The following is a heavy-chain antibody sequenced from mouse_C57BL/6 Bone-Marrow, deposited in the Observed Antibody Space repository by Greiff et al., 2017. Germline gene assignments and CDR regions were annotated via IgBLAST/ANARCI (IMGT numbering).Heavy chain of an antibody. J-gene: IGHJ2*01. D-gene: IGHD4-1*01. Sequence: DVKLQESGPGLVKPSQSLSLTCSVTGYSITSGYYWNWIRQFPGNKLEWMGYISYDGSNNYNPSLKNRISITRDTSTNQFFLKLNSVTTEDTATYYCAREGFNWSYYFDYWGQGTTLTVSS. CDR2: ISYDGSN. CDR1: GYSITSGYY. CDR3: AREGFNWSYYFDY. V-gene: IGHV3-6*01.